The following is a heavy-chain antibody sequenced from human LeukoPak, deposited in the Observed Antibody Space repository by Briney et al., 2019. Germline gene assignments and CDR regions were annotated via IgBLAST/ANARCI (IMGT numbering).Heavy chain of an antibody. D-gene: IGHD1-26*01. CDR3: ARGHSESSLSFFDF. J-gene: IGHJ4*02. CDR2: ISAYNGDT. V-gene: IGHV1-18*01. Sequence: ASVKVSCKASGYTFTTYGFNWVRQAPGQGLEWMGWISAYNGDTQYAQKLQGRVTMTTDTSTRTAYLELRSLSSDDRVVYYCARGHSESSLSFFDFWGQGTLVTVSS. CDR1: GYTFTTYG.